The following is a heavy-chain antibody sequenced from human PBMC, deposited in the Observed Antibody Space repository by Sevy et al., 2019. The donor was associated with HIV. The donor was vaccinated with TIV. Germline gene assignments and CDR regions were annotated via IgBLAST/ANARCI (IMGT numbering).Heavy chain of an antibody. D-gene: IGHD3-3*01. V-gene: IGHV3-43*01. CDR1: GFTFDDYT. J-gene: IGHJ6*02. CDR2: MSWDGGST. CDR3: AKDRGFDYGMGV. Sequence: GGSLRLSCSASGFTFDDYTMHWVRQAPGKGLEWVSLMSWDGGSTYYADSVKGRFTISRDNSKNSLYLQMYSLKIEDTALYYCAKDRGFDYGMGVWGQGTTVTVSS.